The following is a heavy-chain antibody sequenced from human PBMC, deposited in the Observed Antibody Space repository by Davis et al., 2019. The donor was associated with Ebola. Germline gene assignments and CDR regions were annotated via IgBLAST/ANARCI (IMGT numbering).Heavy chain of an antibody. V-gene: IGHV1-18*04. Sequence: AASVKVSCKASGYTFTSYGITWVRQAPGQGLEWMGWINPHNGNTNYAQNVQGRVTMTTDTSTSTAYMELSSLRSEDTAVYYCAVLFGVAPSVRYYGMDVWGKGTTVTVSS. CDR1: GYTFTSYG. J-gene: IGHJ6*04. D-gene: IGHD3-3*01. CDR3: AVLFGVAPSVRYYGMDV. CDR2: INPHNGNT.